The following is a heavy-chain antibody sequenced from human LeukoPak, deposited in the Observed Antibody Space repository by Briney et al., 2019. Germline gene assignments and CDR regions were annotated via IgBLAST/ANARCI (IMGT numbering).Heavy chain of an antibody. CDR3: ARDSGDSSEDAFDI. Sequence: PSETLSLTCTVSGGSISSYWSWIRQPAGKGLEWIGRIYTSGSTNYNPSLKSRVTMSVDTSKNQFSLKLSSVTAADTAVYYCARDSGDSSEDAFDIWGQGTMVTVSS. J-gene: IGHJ3*02. CDR2: IYTSGST. CDR1: GGSISSY. V-gene: IGHV4-4*07. D-gene: IGHD3-22*01.